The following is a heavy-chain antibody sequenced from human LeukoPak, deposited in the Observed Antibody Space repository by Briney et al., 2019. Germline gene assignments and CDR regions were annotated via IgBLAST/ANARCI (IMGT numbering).Heavy chain of an antibody. D-gene: IGHD6-19*01. Sequence: SETLSLTCAVYGGSFSGYYWSWIRQPPGKGLEWIGEINHSGSTNYNPSLKSRVTISVDTSKNQFSLKLNSVTAADTAVYYCARRGSGWSREFDYWGQGTLVTVSS. J-gene: IGHJ4*02. CDR3: ARRGSGWSREFDY. CDR1: GGSFSGYY. V-gene: IGHV4-34*01. CDR2: INHSGST.